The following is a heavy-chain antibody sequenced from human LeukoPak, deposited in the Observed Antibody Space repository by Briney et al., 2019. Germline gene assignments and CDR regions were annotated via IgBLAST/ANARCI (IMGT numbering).Heavy chain of an antibody. Sequence: PGGSLRLSCVASGFTVSSNYMNWVRQAPGKGLVWVSRINSDGSSTSYADSVKGRFTISRDNAKKKLYLQMNSLRAEDTAVYYCARVGELWALDYWGQGTLVTVSS. CDR2: INSDGSST. D-gene: IGHD3-10*01. CDR1: GFTVSSNY. CDR3: ARVGELWALDY. V-gene: IGHV3-74*01. J-gene: IGHJ4*02.